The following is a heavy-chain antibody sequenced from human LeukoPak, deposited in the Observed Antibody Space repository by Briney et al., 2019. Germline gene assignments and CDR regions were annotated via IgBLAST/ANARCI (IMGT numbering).Heavy chain of an antibody. D-gene: IGHD3-10*01. Sequence: GGSLRLSCAASGFTFSGSAMHWVRQASGKGLEWVGRIRSKANSYATAYAASVKGRFTISRDDSKNTAYLQMNSLETEDTAVYYCTRHEDYYGSGSYYEIDYWGQGTLVTVSS. J-gene: IGHJ4*02. CDR3: TRHEDYYGSGSYYEIDY. CDR2: IRSKANSYAT. CDR1: GFTFSGSA. V-gene: IGHV3-73*01.